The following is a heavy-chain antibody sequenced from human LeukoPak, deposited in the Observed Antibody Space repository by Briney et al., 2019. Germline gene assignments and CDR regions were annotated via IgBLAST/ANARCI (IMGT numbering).Heavy chain of an antibody. CDR1: GFTFSNYA. Sequence: GGSLRLSCEASGFTFSNYAMSWVRQAPGKGLGWVSGIKDNGSTRFYAASVKGRFTSSRDNPKNTLYLQMNGLRVEDTAVYYCARIPPPGFYSSGWLDFDYWGQGTLVTVPS. CDR2: IKDNGSTR. J-gene: IGHJ4*02. D-gene: IGHD6-19*01. V-gene: IGHV3-23*01. CDR3: ARIPPPGFYSSGWLDFDY.